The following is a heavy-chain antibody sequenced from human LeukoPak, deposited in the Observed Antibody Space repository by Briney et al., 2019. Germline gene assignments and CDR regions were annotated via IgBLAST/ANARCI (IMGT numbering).Heavy chain of an antibody. CDR3: AREYSGYDSYLDY. CDR2: ISSSGSTI. CDR1: GFTFSDYY. Sequence: GGSLRLSCAASGFTFSDYYMSWIRQAPGKGLEWVSYISSSGSTIYYADSVKGRFTISRDNAKNSLYLQMNSLRAEDAAVYYCAREYSGYDSYLDYWGQGTLVTVSS. J-gene: IGHJ4*02. D-gene: IGHD5-12*01. V-gene: IGHV3-11*01.